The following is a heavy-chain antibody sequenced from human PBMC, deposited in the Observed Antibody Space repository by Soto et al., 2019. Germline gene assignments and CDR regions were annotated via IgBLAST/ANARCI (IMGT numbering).Heavy chain of an antibody. V-gene: IGHV3-33*08. CDR1: GFTFSTYG. Sequence: GGSLRLSCAASGFTFSTYGMHWVRQAPGKGLKWVALIWYDGSVKYYADSVKGRFTISRDDSKNTLFLQMNSVAAADTAVYYCARHAVAGLLYYFDYWGQGTLVTVSS. J-gene: IGHJ4*02. CDR3: ARHAVAGLLYYFDY. D-gene: IGHD6-19*01. CDR2: IWYDGSVK.